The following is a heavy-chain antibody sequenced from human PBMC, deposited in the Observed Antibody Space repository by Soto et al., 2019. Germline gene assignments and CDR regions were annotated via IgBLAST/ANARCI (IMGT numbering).Heavy chain of an antibody. CDR1: GFTFSGSA. D-gene: IGHD2-21*01. J-gene: IGHJ4*02. V-gene: IGHV3-73*01. CDR2: IRSKANSYAT. CDR3: TSCRDCYIGY. Sequence: EVQLVEAGGGLVQPGGSLKLSCAASGFTFSGSAMHWVRQASGKGLEWVGRIRSKANSYATAYAASVKGRFTISRDDSKSTAYLQMNSLKTEDTAVYYGTSCRDCYIGYWGQGTLVTVSS.